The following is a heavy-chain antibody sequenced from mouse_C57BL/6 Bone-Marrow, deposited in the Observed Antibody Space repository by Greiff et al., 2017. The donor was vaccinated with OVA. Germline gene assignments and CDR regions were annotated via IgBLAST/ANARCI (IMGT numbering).Heavy chain of an antibody. CDR3: EREGSLSMRVRRGYYLDY. J-gene: IGHJ2*01. D-gene: IGHD2-14*01. V-gene: IGHV5-16*01. CDR1: GFTFSDYY. Sequence: EVNLVESEGGLVQPGSSMKLSCTASGFTFSDYYMAWVRQVPEKGLEWVANINYDGSSTYYLDSLKSRFIISRDNAKNILYLQMSSLKSEDTATYYGEREGSLSMRVRRGYYLDYWGQGTTLTVSS. CDR2: INYDGSST.